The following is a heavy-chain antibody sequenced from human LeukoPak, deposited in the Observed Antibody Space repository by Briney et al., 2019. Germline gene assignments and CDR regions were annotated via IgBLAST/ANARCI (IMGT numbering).Heavy chain of an antibody. J-gene: IGHJ4*02. D-gene: IGHD3-22*01. CDR3: AKAATYYYDTSGLDY. CDR2: IRYDGSNK. V-gene: IGHV3-30*02. CDR1: GFTFSSYG. Sequence: PGGSLRLSCAASGFTFSSYGMHWVRQAPGKGLEWVAFIRYDGSNKYYADSVKGRFTISRDNSKNTLYLQMNSLRAEDTVVYYCAKAATYYYDTSGLDYWGQGALVTVSS.